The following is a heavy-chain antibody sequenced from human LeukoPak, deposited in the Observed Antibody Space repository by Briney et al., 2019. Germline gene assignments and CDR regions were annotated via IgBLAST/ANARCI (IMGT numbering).Heavy chain of an antibody. CDR3: ATYNPYYYDSSGYYYFDY. J-gene: IGHJ4*02. Sequence: ASVKVSCKVSGYTLTELSMHWARQAPGKGLEWMGGFDPEDGETIYAQKFQGRVTMTEDTSTDTAYMELSSLRSEDTAVYYCATYNPYYYDSSGYYYFDYWGQGTLVTVSS. V-gene: IGHV1-24*01. D-gene: IGHD3-22*01. CDR2: FDPEDGET. CDR1: GYTLTELS.